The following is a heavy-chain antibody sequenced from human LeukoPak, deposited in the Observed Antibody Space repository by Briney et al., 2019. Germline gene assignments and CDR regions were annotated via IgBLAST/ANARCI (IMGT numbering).Heavy chain of an antibody. Sequence: SETLSLTCTVSGGSISSYYWSWIRQPPGKGLEWIEYIYYSGSTNYNPSLKSRVTISVDTSKNQFSLKLSSVTAADTAVYYCAKVATFGVVEYYFDYWGQGTLVTVSS. CDR3: AKVATFGVVEYYFDY. CDR2: IYYSGST. V-gene: IGHV4-59*12. J-gene: IGHJ4*02. CDR1: GGSISSYY. D-gene: IGHD3-3*01.